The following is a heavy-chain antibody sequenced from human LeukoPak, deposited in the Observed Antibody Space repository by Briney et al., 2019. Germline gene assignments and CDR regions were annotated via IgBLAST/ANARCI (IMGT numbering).Heavy chain of an antibody. CDR3: ARQTGSGLFILP. CDR1: GGSISSSSYY. J-gene: IGHJ4*02. V-gene: IGHV4-39*01. Sequence: SETLSLTCTVSGGSISSSSYYWGWIRQPPGKGLEWIGNIFYSGNTYYNASLKSQVSISIDTSKNQFSLKLTSVTAADTAVYYCARQTGSGLFILPGGQGTLVTVSS. CDR2: IFYSGNT. D-gene: IGHD3/OR15-3a*01.